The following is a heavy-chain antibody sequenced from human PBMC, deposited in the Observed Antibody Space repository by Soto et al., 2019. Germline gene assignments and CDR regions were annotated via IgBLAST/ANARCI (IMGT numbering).Heavy chain of an antibody. D-gene: IGHD4-17*01. CDR3: ALGDYYGMDV. V-gene: IGHV1-46*03. J-gene: IGHJ6*02. CDR2: INPSGGST. Sequence: ASVNVSCKASGYTFTSYYMHWVRQAPGQGLEWMGIINPSGGSTNYAQKFQGRVSMTRDTSTSTVYMELSSLRSEDTAVYYCALGDYYGMDVWGQGTTVTVSS. CDR1: GYTFTSYY.